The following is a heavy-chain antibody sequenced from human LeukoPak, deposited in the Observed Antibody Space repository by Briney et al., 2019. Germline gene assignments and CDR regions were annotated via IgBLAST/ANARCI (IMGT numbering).Heavy chain of an antibody. Sequence: GESLKISCKGSGYSFTTYWIGWVRQMPGKGLEWMGIIYPGDSDTRYSPSFQGQVTISADKSISTAYLQWSSLKASDTAMYYCARGTGVRYCSNGVCYTSDYWGQGTLVTVSS. CDR1: GYSFTTYW. J-gene: IGHJ4*02. V-gene: IGHV5-51*01. CDR2: IYPGDSDT. CDR3: ARGTGVRYCSNGVCYTSDY. D-gene: IGHD2-8*01.